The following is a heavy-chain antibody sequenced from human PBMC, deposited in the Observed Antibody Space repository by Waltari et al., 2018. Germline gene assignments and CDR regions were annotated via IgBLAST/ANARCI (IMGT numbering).Heavy chain of an antibody. CDR2: INPNSGGT. CDR1: GYTFTGYY. D-gene: IGHD6-19*01. CDR3: ARGPLMEQWFYPYFDY. J-gene: IGHJ4*02. Sequence: QVQLVQSGAEVKKPGASVKVSCKASGYTFTGYYMHWVRQAPGQGLEWMGWINPNSGGTNYAQKFQGRVTMTRDTSISTAYMELSRLRSDDTAVYYCARGPLMEQWFYPYFDYWGQGTLVTVSS. V-gene: IGHV1-2*02.